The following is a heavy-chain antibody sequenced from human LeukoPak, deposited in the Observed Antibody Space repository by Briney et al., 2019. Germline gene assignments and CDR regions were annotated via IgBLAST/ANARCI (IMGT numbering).Heavy chain of an antibody. Sequence: GGSLRLSCAASGFTFSSYAMSWVRQAPGRGLEWVSAITASGAGTYYADSVKGRFTISRDNSKNTLYLQMNSLRAEDTAVYYCAKDSAEGSSRYYYFDYWGQGTLVTVSS. CDR1: GFTFSSYA. V-gene: IGHV3-23*01. CDR3: AKDSAEGSSRYYYFDY. J-gene: IGHJ4*02. CDR2: ITASGAGT. D-gene: IGHD6-13*01.